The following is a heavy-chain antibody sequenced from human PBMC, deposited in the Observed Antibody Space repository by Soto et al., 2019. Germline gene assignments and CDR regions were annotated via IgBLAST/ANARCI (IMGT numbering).Heavy chain of an antibody. Sequence: QVQLVQSGAEVKKPGASVKVSCKASGYTFTSYGISWVRQAPGQGLEWMGWISAYNGNTNYAQKLQGRVTMTTDTSTXXAXMXRRSLRSDDTAVYYCARDGLIAAAGTPTSAYYGMDVWGQGTTVTVSS. CDR2: ISAYNGNT. V-gene: IGHV1-18*01. CDR3: ARDGLIAAAGTPTSAYYGMDV. D-gene: IGHD6-13*01. J-gene: IGHJ6*02. CDR1: GYTFTSYG.